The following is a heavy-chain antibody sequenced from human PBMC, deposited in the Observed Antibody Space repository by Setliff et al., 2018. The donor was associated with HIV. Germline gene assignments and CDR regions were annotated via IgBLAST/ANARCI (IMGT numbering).Heavy chain of an antibody. J-gene: IGHJ3*02. CDR1: GYTFTAYY. Sequence: ASVKVSCKASGYTFTAYYMHWVRQAPGQGLEWMGRINPNSGGTNHAQKFQGRVTMTRDTFVSTAYMELSRLSSDDTAVYYCATKVHCTNGVCLDAFDIWGQGTMVTVSS. D-gene: IGHD2-8*01. CDR2: INPNSGGT. CDR3: ATKVHCTNGVCLDAFDI. V-gene: IGHV1-2*06.